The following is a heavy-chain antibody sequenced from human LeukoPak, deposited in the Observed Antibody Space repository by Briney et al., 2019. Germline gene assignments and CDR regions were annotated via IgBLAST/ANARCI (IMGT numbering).Heavy chain of an antibody. Sequence: GASVTVSCKASGYTFTGYYMHWVRQAPGQGLEWMGWINPYSGGTSYAQKFQGRVTMTRDTSISTAYMELSRLRSDDTAVYYCARDVRYCSSTSCYSEPKYFDYWGQGTLVTVSS. V-gene: IGHV1-2*02. CDR2: INPYSGGT. J-gene: IGHJ4*02. CDR3: ARDVRYCSSTSCYSEPKYFDY. CDR1: GYTFTGYY. D-gene: IGHD2-2*01.